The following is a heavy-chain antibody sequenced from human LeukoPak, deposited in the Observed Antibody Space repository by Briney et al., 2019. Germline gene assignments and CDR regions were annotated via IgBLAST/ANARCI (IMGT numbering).Heavy chain of an antibody. CDR1: GGSVSSGSYY. CDR2: IYYSGST. J-gene: IGHJ4*02. Sequence: SETLSLTCTVSGGSVSSGSYYWSWIRQPPGKGLEWIGYIYYSGSTNYNPSLKSRVTISVDTSKNQFSLKLSSVTAADTAVYYCASAFAVPAALDYWGQGTLVTVSS. V-gene: IGHV4-61*01. CDR3: ASAFAVPAALDY. D-gene: IGHD2-2*01.